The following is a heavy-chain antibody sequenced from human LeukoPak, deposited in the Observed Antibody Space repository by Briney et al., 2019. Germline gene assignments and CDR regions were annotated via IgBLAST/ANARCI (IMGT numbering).Heavy chain of an antibody. CDR1: GGSISSGDYY. J-gene: IGHJ4*02. CDR3: ARGGGYSGYDFRVFDY. Sequence: SETLSLTCTVSGGSISSGDYYWSWIRQPPGKGLEWIGYIYYSGSTYHNPSLKSRVTISVDTSKNQFSLKLSSVTAADTAVYYCARGGGYSGYDFRVFDYWGQGTLVTVSS. D-gene: IGHD5-12*01. V-gene: IGHV4-30-4*01. CDR2: IYYSGST.